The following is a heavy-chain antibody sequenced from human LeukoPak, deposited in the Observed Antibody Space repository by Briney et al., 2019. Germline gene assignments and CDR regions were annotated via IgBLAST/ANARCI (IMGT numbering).Heavy chain of an antibody. Sequence: SETLSLTCAVSGNSMSSGYYWGWIRQPPGKGLEWIGSIYYSGSTYYNPSLKSRVTISVDTSKNQFSLKLSSVTAADTAVYYCARVATTTNPPQRPFDYWGQGTLVTVSS. D-gene: IGHD5-12*01. CDR2: IYYSGST. CDR1: GNSMSSGYY. J-gene: IGHJ4*02. V-gene: IGHV4-38-2*01. CDR3: ARVATTTNPPQRPFDY.